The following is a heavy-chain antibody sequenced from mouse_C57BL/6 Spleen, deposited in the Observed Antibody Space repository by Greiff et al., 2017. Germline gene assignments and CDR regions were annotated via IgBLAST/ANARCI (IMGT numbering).Heavy chain of an antibody. CDR3: ARPLSRFWYFDV. V-gene: IGHV7-3*01. D-gene: IGHD1-1*01. J-gene: IGHJ1*03. CDR1: GFTFTDYY. CDR2: IRNKANGYTT. Sequence: EVKLMESGGGLVQPGGSLSLSCAASGFTFTDYYMSWVRQPPGKALEWLGFIRNKANGYTTEYSASVKGRFTISRDNSQSILYLQMNALRAEDSATYYCARPLSRFWYFDVWGTGTTVTVSS.